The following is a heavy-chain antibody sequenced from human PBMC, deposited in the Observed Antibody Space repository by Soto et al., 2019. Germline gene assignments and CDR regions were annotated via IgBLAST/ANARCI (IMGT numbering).Heavy chain of an antibody. D-gene: IGHD1-20*01. J-gene: IGHJ4*02. CDR2: ISPTGDRT. V-gene: IGHV3-23*01. CDR3: AKASRISVSTDFDY. CDR1: GFTFSNYA. Sequence: GGSLRLSCAASGFTFSNYAMTWVRQAPGRGLEWVSTISPTGDRTYYADSVKGRFIISRDNSENTLSVRMNSLRAEDTAVYYCAKASRISVSTDFDYWGQGILVTVSS.